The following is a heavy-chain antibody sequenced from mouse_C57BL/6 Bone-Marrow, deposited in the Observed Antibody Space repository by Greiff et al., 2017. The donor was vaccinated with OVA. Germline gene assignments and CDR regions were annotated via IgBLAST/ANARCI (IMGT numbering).Heavy chain of an antibody. D-gene: IGHD1-1*01. CDR2: ISSGGDYI. Sequence: EVMLVESGEGLVKPGGSLKLSCAASGFTFSSYAMSWVRQTPEKRLEWVAYISSGGDYIYYADTVKGRFTISRDNARNTLYLQMSSLKSEDTAMYYCTRRDFITTVVENAMDYWGQGTSVTVSS. CDR1: GFTFSSYA. J-gene: IGHJ4*01. V-gene: IGHV5-9-1*02. CDR3: TRRDFITTVVENAMDY.